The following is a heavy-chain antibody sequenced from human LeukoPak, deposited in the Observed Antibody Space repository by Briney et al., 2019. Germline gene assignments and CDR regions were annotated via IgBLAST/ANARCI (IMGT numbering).Heavy chain of an antibody. CDR2: ISTDGTNT. V-gene: IGHV3-74*01. CDR3: ARVSNGGSSAGAFVI. CDR1: GFTFSTFW. J-gene: IGHJ3*02. Sequence: PGGSLRLSCAASGFTFSTFWMHWVRQATGKGLVWVSRISTDGTNTDYSDSVKGRFTISRDNTKTTLYLQMNSLRAEDTAVYYCARVSNGGSSAGAFVIWGQGTMVTVS. D-gene: IGHD4-23*01.